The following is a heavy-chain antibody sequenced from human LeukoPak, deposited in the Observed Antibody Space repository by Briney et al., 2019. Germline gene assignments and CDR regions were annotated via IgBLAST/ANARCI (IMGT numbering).Heavy chain of an antibody. CDR1: GYSFSSYW. V-gene: IGHV5-51*01. CDR2: IYPDDSET. CDR3: ARQESGYAPYYYYYMDV. Sequence: GESLKISCKGSGYSFSSYWIGWVRQMPGKGLEWMGIIYPDDSETRYRPSFQGQVTISADKSISTAYLQWSSLKASDTAMYYCARQESGYAPYYYYYMDVWGKGTTVTVSS. D-gene: IGHD5-12*01. J-gene: IGHJ6*03.